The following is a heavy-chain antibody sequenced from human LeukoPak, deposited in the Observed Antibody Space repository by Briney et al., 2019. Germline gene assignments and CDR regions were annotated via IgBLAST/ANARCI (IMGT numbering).Heavy chain of an antibody. J-gene: IGHJ6*03. D-gene: IGHD3-10*01. CDR1: GFTFSSYG. CDR2: INHSGST. V-gene: IGHV4-34*01. CDR3: ARLNYGSGRNYYYYYYMDV. Sequence: GSLRLSCAASGFTFSSYGMSWVRQAPGKGLEWIGEINHSGSTNYNPSLKSRVTISVDTSKNQFSLKLSSVTAADTAVYYCARLNYGSGRNYYYYYYMDVWGKGTTVTISS.